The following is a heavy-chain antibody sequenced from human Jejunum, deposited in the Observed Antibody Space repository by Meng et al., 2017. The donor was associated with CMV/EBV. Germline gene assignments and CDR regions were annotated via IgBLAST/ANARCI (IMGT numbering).Heavy chain of an antibody. Sequence: QITLKESGPTLVKPTQTLTLTCTFSGFSLTTTGVGVAWIRQPPGKALEWLAVIYWDDDRRYSPSLRNRLTVTKDTSKNQVVLTMTNMDPVDTATYYCAHRSPGYISGWDQGLFDYWGQGTLVTVSS. V-gene: IGHV2-5*02. CDR2: IYWDDDR. J-gene: IGHJ4*02. CDR1: GFSLTTTGVG. CDR3: AHRSPGYISGWDQGLFDY. D-gene: IGHD6-19*01.